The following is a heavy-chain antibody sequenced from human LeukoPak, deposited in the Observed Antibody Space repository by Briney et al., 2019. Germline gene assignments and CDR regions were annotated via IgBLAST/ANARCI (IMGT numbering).Heavy chain of an antibody. CDR2: INPSGGST. V-gene: IGHV1-46*01. CDR1: GYTFTSYY. D-gene: IGHD2-2*01. J-gene: IGHJ4*02. CDR3: ARGGIVVVPARPDYFDY. Sequence: ASVKVSCKASGYTFTSYYMHWVRQAPGQGLEWMGIINPSGGSTSYAQKFQGRVTMTRDMSTSTVYMELSSLRSEDTAVYYCARGGIVVVPARPDYFDYWGQGTLVTVSS.